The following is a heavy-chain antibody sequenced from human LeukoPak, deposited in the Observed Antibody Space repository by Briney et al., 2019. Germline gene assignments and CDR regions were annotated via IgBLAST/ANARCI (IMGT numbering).Heavy chain of an antibody. CDR3: ASHYGDHAPIRY. Sequence: GGSLRLSCAASGFTFSSYSMNWVRQAPGKGLEWVSSISSSSSYIYYADSVKGRFTISRDKAKNSLYLQMNSLRAEDTAVYYCASHYGDHAPIRYWGQGTLVTVSS. CDR2: ISSSSSYI. J-gene: IGHJ4*02. CDR1: GFTFSSYS. D-gene: IGHD4-17*01. V-gene: IGHV3-21*01.